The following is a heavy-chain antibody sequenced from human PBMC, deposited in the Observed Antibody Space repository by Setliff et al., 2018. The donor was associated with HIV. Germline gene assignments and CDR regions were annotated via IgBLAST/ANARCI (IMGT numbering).Heavy chain of an antibody. V-gene: IGHV4-39*07. D-gene: IGHD4-17*01. CDR1: GDSISSSTYC. J-gene: IGHJ4*02. Sequence: SETLSLTCTVSGDSISSSTYCWGWIRQPPGKGLEWIGSIFGTWKTYYNPSLKSRVTISVDTSENQLSLKMTSVTAADTAVYYCATEEGPTVHRIGFWGQGTLVTVSS. CDR2: IFGTWKT. CDR3: ATEEGPTVHRIGF.